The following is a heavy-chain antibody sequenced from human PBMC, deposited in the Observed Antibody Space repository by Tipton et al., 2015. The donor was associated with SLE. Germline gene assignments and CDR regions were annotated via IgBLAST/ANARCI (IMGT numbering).Heavy chain of an antibody. D-gene: IGHD6-19*01. J-gene: IGHJ4*02. CDR3: SRGTTGYTSGWYGDY. V-gene: IGHV4-61*01. CDR1: GGSVSSGNYH. CDR2: IFNNENT. Sequence: TLSLTCTVSGGSVSSGNYHWSWIRQPPGKGLEWIAYIFNNENTNYNPSLKSRVTISVDTSKNQFSLMLTSVTAADTAVYYCSRGTTGYTSGWYGDYWGQGILVTVSS.